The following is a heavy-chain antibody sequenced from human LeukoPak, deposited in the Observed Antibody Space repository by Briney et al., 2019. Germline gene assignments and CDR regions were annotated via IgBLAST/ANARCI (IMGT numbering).Heavy chain of an antibody. D-gene: IGHD6-19*01. CDR1: GDSINGYY. CDR2: IYYTGGI. CDR3: ARSQGQWLVRRHYYYYMDV. V-gene: IGHV4-59*01. J-gene: IGHJ6*03. Sequence: KSPETLSLTCTVSGDSINGYYWSRIRQPPGKGLEWIGYIYYTGGINYNPSLKSRVTISVDTFKNQFSLKLSSVTAADTAVYYCARSQGQWLVRRHYYYYMDVWGKGTTVTVSS.